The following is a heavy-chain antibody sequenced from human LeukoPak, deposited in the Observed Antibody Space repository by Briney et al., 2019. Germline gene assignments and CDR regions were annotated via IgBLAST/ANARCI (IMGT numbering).Heavy chain of an antibody. CDR3: ARAPVRFLEWKNWFDP. V-gene: IGHV1-69*05. CDR2: IIPIFGTA. CDR1: GGTFSSYA. Sequence: SVKVSCKASGGTFSSYAISWVRQAPGQGLEWMGGIIPIFGTANYAQKFQGRVTITTDESTSTAYRELSSLRSEDTAVYYCARAPVRFLEWKNWFDPWGQGTLVTVSS. J-gene: IGHJ5*02. D-gene: IGHD3-3*01.